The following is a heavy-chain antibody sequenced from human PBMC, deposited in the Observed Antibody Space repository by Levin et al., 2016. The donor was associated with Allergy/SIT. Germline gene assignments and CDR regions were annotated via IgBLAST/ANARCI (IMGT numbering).Heavy chain of an antibody. J-gene: IGHJ6*02. Sequence: ASVKVSCKASGYTFTSYGISWVRQAPGQGLEWMGWISAYNGNTNYAQKLQGRVTMTTDTSTSTAYMELRSLRSDDTAVYYCARDQGKYYYYYYGMDVWGQGTTVTVSS. CDR1: GYTFTSYG. CDR2: ISAYNGNT. V-gene: IGHV1-18*04. CDR3: ARDQGKYYYYYYGMDV.